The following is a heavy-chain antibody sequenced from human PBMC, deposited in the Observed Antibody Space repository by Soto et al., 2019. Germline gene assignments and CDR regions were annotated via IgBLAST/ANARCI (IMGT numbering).Heavy chain of an antibody. CDR2: ISSSSSTI. CDR3: ARGGTYSSSWSLYYYDSSGPDGAFDI. D-gene: IGHD3-22*01. J-gene: IGHJ3*02. Sequence: SLRPSCAASGFTFSSYSMNWVRQAPGKGLEWGSYISSSSSTIYYADSVKGRFTISRDNAKNSLYLQMTSLRDEDTAVYYCARGGTYSSSWSLYYYDSSGPDGAFDIWGQGTMVTVSS. CDR1: GFTFSSYS. V-gene: IGHV3-48*02.